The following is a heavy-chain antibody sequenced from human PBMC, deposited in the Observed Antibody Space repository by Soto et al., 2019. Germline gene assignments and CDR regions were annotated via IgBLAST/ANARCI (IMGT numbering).Heavy chain of an antibody. D-gene: IGHD3-22*01. Sequence: EVRLLESGGGLEQPGGSLRLSRVISGFTFDNYAMSWVRQAPGKGLEWVSAISGGGGGTYYADSVRGRFIISRDNSKNTVYLQVNGLRTEDTAVYYCAKDVHYDSSGGLDSWGQGTLVTVSS. CDR1: GFTFDNYA. CDR2: ISGGGGGT. V-gene: IGHV3-23*01. CDR3: AKDVHYDSSGGLDS. J-gene: IGHJ4*02.